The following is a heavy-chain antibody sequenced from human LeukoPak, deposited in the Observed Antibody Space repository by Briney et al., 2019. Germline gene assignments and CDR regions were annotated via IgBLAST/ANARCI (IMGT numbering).Heavy chain of an antibody. Sequence: GGSLRLSCAASGFTFSSYAMSWVRQAPGEGLEWVANMKEDGGEINYVDSVEGRFTISRDNAKNSLYLQMNSLRVDDTAVYYCVRDRGYSTFDYWGQGTLVTVSS. CDR3: VRDRGYSTFDY. V-gene: IGHV3-7*01. D-gene: IGHD4-23*01. J-gene: IGHJ4*02. CDR1: GFTFSSYA. CDR2: MKEDGGEI.